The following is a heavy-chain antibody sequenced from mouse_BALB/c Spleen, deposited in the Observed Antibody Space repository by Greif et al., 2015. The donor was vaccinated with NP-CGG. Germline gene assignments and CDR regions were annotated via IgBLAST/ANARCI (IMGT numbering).Heavy chain of an antibody. V-gene: IGHV5-9-3*01. Sequence: EVMLVESGGGLVKPGGSLKLSCAASGFTFSSYAMSWVRQTPEKRLEWVATISSGGSYTYYPDSVKGRFTISRDNAKNTLYLQMSSLRSEDTAMYYCARHEDYGSWFAYWGQGTLVTVSA. CDR3: ARHEDYGSWFAY. D-gene: IGHD2-4*01. CDR1: GFTFSSYA. CDR2: ISSGGSYT. J-gene: IGHJ3*01.